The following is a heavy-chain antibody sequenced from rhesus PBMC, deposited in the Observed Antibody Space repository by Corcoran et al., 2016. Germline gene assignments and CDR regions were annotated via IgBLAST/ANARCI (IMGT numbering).Heavy chain of an antibody. CDR2: VNGTRVNT. D-gene: IGHD4-29*01. CDR1: GGSFSSYW. V-gene: IGHV4-80*01. CDR3: ARDRPRSSIVSGTLYYSGLES. Sequence: QVQLQESGPGLVKPSETLSLTCAVSGGSFSSYWWSWIRQPPGKGLEWIGGVNGTRVNTKATPSLERRVISSKAACENQFSVRRSSVTAAATAVSYWARDRPRSSIVSGTLYYSGLESWGQGFVVTVSS. J-gene: IGHJ6*01.